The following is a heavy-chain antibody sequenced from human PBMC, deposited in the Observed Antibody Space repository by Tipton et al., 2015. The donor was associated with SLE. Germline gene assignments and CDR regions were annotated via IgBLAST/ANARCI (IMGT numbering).Heavy chain of an antibody. D-gene: IGHD3-10*01. CDR1: GGSISRGGYY. CDR3: ARGLSPRITMVRGVIDL. CDR2: IYYSGST. Sequence: TLSLTCTVSGGSISRGGYYWSWIRQHPGKGLEWIGYIYYSGSTYYNPSLKSRVTISVDTSKNQFSLKLSSVTAADTAVYYCARGLSPRITMVRGVIDLWGQGTLVTVSS. J-gene: IGHJ5*02. V-gene: IGHV4-31*03.